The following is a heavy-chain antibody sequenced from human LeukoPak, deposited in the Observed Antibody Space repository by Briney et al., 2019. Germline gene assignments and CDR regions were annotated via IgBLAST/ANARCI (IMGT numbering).Heavy chain of an antibody. CDR2: MNPNSGNT. D-gene: IGHD3-22*01. J-gene: IGHJ4*02. CDR1: GYTFTSYD. Sequence: ASVKVSCKASGYTFTSYDINWVRQATGQGLEWMGWMNPNSGNTGYAQKFQGRVTMTTDTSTSTAYMELGSLRSDDTAVYYCAREGYYDSSGIDYWGQGTLVTVSS. V-gene: IGHV1-8*01. CDR3: AREGYYDSSGIDY.